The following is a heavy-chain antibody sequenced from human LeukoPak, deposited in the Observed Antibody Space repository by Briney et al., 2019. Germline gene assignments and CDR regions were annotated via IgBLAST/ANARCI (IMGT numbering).Heavy chain of an antibody. D-gene: IGHD1-26*01. CDR2: IDNDGGTI. Sequence: GGSLRLSCAASGFTFSDYWIHWVRQAPGKGLMWGSRIDNDGGTINYAESAKGRVTISRDNAKNTLYLQMNSLRVEDTAVYYCARARYYRFDYWGQGTLVTVSS. CDR1: GFTFSDYW. CDR3: ARARYYRFDY. V-gene: IGHV3-74*01. J-gene: IGHJ4*02.